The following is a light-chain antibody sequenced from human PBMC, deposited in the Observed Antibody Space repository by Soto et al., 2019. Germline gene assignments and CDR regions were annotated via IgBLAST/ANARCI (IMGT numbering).Light chain of an antibody. Sequence: EIVLTQSPATLSLSPGERATLSCRASQSVSSYLAWYQQKPGQAPRLLIYDASNRATGIPARFSGSGSGTDFTLTISSLEPEDFAVYYCQQRGNWPPGGTFGPGTKVDIK. V-gene: IGKV3-11*01. J-gene: IGKJ3*01. CDR3: QQRGNWPPGGT. CDR2: DAS. CDR1: QSVSSY.